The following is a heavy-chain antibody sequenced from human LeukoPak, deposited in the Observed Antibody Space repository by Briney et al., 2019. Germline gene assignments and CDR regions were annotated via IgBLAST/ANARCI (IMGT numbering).Heavy chain of an antibody. V-gene: IGHV4-59*01. Sequence: PSETLSLTCTVSGGSISSYYWSWIRQPPGKRLEGIGNIYHRGRTNYNPSLKSRVTISVDTSKHQFSLKLSSVTAADTAVYYCARDRGDYVPDYWGQGTLVTVSS. CDR3: ARDRGDYVPDY. CDR2: IYHRGRT. D-gene: IGHD4-17*01. J-gene: IGHJ4*02. CDR1: GGSISSYY.